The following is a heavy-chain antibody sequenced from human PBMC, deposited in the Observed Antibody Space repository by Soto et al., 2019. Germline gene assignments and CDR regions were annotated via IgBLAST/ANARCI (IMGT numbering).Heavy chain of an antibody. CDR2: IYYNGDT. CDR3: ARRLIDHCNQGHAFDF. J-gene: IGHJ3*01. Sequence: QLQLQESGPGLVKPAETLSLKCAVSGGSVSSGNYFWGWIRQPPGKGLEWIGNIYYNGDTYYSPSLKSRVTMSVDTAQNQFSLRLTSVTAADTAVYYCARRLIDHCNQGHAFDFWGQGTLVTVSS. V-gene: IGHV4-39*01. CDR1: GGSVSSGNYF. D-gene: IGHD2-15*01.